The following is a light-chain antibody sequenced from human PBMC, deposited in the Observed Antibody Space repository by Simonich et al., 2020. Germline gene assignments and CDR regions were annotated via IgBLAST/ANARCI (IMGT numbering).Light chain of an antibody. CDR1: SRDVGSYNL. CDR2: VGS. CDR3: CSYAGSSTINWV. Sequence: SALTQPASVSGSPGQSITISCPGTSRDVGSYNLVSWYQQHPGKAPQLIIFVGSKRPPGFSNRFACSNAGNTASLTISRLQAEDEADYYYCSYAGSSTINWVFGGGTKLTVL. V-gene: IGLV2-23*03. J-gene: IGLJ3*02.